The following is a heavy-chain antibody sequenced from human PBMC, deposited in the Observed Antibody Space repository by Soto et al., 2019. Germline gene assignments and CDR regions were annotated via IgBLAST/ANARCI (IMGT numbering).Heavy chain of an antibody. Sequence: GASMPISCAASGFTFSSYGMHWVRQAPGKVLECVAGISYDGSNTYYADSVKGRFTISRDNSKNTLYLQMNRLRAEDTAVYYCAKGPRGNWNDVNWFDPWGQGTLVT. CDR3: AKGPRGNWNDVNWFDP. V-gene: IGHV3-30*18. J-gene: IGHJ5*02. CDR2: ISYDGSNT. D-gene: IGHD1-1*01. CDR1: GFTFSSYG.